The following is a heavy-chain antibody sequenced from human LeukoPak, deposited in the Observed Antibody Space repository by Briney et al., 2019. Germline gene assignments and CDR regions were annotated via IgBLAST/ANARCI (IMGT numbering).Heavy chain of an antibody. CDR3: AREIGRIAVAGTVSAGVDY. V-gene: IGHV3-33*01. CDR2: IWYDGSNK. CDR1: GFTFSSYG. J-gene: IGHJ4*02. D-gene: IGHD6-19*01. Sequence: PGRSLRLSCAASGFTFSSYGMHWVRQAPGKGLEWVAVIWYDGSNKYYADSVKGRFTISRDNSKNTLYLQMNSLRAEDTAVYYCAREIGRIAVAGTVSAGVDYWGQGTLVTVSS.